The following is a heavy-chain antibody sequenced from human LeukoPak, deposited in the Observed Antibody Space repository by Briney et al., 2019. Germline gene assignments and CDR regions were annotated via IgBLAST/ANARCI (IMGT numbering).Heavy chain of an antibody. D-gene: IGHD1-26*01. J-gene: IGHJ6*03. V-gene: IGHV3-21*01. CDR2: ISGSSSYI. CDR1: GFTFSSYS. Sequence: GGSLGLSCAASGFTFSSYSMNWVRLAPGKGLEWVSSISGSSSYIYYADSVKGRFTISRDNANNSLYLQMNSLRAEDTAVYYCARVHSGSYQYYYYYYMDVWGKGTTVTVSS. CDR3: ARVHSGSYQYYYYYYMDV.